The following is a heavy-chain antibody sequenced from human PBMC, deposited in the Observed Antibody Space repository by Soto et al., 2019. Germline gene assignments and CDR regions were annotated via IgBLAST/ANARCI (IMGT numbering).Heavy chain of an antibody. CDR2: IYYSGST. CDR3: ASNRYGYTFYDY. V-gene: IGHV4-30-4*01. Sequence: TSETLSLTCTVSGGSISSGDYYLSWIRQPPGKGLEWIGYIYYSGSTYYNPSLKSRVTISVDTSKNQFSLKLSSVTAADTAVYYCASNRYGYTFYDYWGQGTLVTVS. J-gene: IGHJ4*02. D-gene: IGHD5-18*01. CDR1: GGSISSGDYY.